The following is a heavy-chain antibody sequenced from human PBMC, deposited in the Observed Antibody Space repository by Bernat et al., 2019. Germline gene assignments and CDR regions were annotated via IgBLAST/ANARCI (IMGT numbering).Heavy chain of an antibody. D-gene: IGHD6-19*01. CDR1: GGSISSGGYY. CDR3: ARGVRAGTWWFDP. J-gene: IGHJ5*02. V-gene: IGHV4-31*03. Sequence: QVQLQESGPGLVKPSQTLSLTCTVSGGSISSGGYYWSWIRQHPGKGLEWIGYIYYSGSTYYNPSLKSRVTISVDTSKNQFSLKLSSVTAADTAMYYCARGVRAGTWWFDPWGQGTLVTVSS. CDR2: IYYSGST.